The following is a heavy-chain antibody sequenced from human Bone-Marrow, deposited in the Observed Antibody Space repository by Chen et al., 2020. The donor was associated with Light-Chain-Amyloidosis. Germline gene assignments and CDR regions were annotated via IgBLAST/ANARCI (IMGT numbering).Heavy chain of an antibody. CDR2: IYYSGST. CDR1: GGSISSSSYY. V-gene: IGHV4-39*01. D-gene: IGHD3-22*01. CDR3: ARKGIDYYDSSGYQDAFDI. J-gene: IGHJ3*02. Sequence: QLQLQESGPGLVKPSETLFLTCTVSGGSISSSSYYWGWIRQPPGKGLEWIGSIYYSGSTYYNPSLKSRVTISVDTSKNQFSLKLSSVTAADTAVYYCARKGIDYYDSSGYQDAFDIWGQGTMVTVSS.